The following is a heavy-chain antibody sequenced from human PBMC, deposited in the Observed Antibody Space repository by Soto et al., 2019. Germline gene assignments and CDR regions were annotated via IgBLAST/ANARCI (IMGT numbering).Heavy chain of an antibody. CDR3: VAELYSGGGCCSFDF. CDR2: IIVASGRT. CDR1: GFTFTNSA. Sequence: QVQIVQSGPEVKRPGTSVRVSCKTSGFTFTNSAVQWVRQARRQRLEWIGWIIVASGRTNYAREVQERVTISRDTSTSTAYMELSGLRSEDTAVYYCVAELYSGGGCCSFDFWGQGTMVTVSS. D-gene: IGHD2-21*02. J-gene: IGHJ3*01. V-gene: IGHV1-58*01.